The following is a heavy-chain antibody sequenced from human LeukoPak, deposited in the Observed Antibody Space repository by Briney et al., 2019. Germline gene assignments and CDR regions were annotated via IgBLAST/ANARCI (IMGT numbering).Heavy chain of an antibody. CDR3: ARGYYDSRSYSNTFDI. D-gene: IGHD3-22*01. V-gene: IGHV4-59*01. J-gene: IGHJ3*02. Sequence: TSSETLSLTCAVSGASISSSYWSWIRQPPGKGLEWIGYINYSGNTKYNPSLESRVTISVDASNNQFSLRLSSVTAADTAFYYCARGYYDSRSYSNTFDIWGQGTLVTVSS. CDR2: INYSGNT. CDR1: GASISSSY.